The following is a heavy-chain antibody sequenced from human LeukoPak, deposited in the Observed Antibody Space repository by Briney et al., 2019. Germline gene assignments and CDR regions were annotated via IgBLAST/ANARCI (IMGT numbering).Heavy chain of an antibody. Sequence: GGSLRLSCAASGFTFSTYFVHWVRQAPGKGLVWASRINSDGSTTSLADSVKGRFTISRDNAKNTLYLQMDSLRAEDTAVYFCARGVHYGSDYWGQGTLVTVSS. V-gene: IGHV3-74*01. CDR3: ARGVHYGSDY. J-gene: IGHJ4*02. CDR2: INSDGSTT. CDR1: GFTFSTYF. D-gene: IGHD4-17*01.